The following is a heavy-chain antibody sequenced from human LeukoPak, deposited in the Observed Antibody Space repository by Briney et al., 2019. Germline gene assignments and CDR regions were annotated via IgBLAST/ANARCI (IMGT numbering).Heavy chain of an antibody. CDR3: ARDQGTMEYAHNWFDP. V-gene: IGHV1-8*01. J-gene: IGHJ5*02. Sequence: ASVKVSCKASGYTFTSYDISWVRQATGQGLEWMGWMNPNSGNTGYAQKFQGRVTMTTNTSISTAYMELSSLRSEDTAVYYCARDQGTMEYAHNWFDPWGQGTLVTVSS. D-gene: IGHD2-8*01. CDR2: MNPNSGNT. CDR1: GYTFTSYD.